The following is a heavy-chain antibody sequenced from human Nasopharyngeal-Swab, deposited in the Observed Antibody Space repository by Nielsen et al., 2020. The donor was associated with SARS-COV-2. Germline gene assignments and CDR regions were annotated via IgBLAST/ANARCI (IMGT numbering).Heavy chain of an antibody. CDR2: ISSSSYI. V-gene: IGHV3-21*01. D-gene: IGHD3-3*01. J-gene: IGHJ6*03. CDR1: GFTFSSYS. Sequence: GESLRLSCAASGFTFSSYSMNWVRQAPGKGLEWVSSISSSSYIYYADSVKGRFTISRDNAKNSLYLQMNSLRAEDTAVYYCARDGVTIFGVVGYYYYMDVWGKGTTVTVSS. CDR3: ARDGVTIFGVVGYYYYMDV.